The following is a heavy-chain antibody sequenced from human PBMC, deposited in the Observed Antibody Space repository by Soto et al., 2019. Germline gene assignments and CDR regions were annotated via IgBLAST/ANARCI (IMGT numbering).Heavy chain of an antibody. J-gene: IGHJ5*02. D-gene: IGHD6-13*01. V-gene: IGHV4-61*01. CDR3: ARGYSSSWQEGWFDP. CDR1: GDSVSSGSYY. CDR2: IYYSGST. Sequence: SETLSLTCTVSGDSVSSGSYYWSWIRQPPGKGLEWIGYIYYSGSTNYNPSLKSRVTISVDTSKNQFSLKLSSVTAADTAVYYCARGYSSSWQEGWFDPWGQGTLVTVSS.